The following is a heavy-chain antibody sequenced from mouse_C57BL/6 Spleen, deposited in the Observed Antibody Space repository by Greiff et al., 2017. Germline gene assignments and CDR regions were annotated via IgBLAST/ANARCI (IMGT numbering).Heavy chain of an antibody. CDR3: SHYYGSSSMDY. V-gene: IGHV14-4*01. J-gene: IGHJ4*01. D-gene: IGHD1-1*01. CDR1: GFNIKDDY. Sequence: VQLQQSGAELVRPGASVKLSCTASGFNIKDDYMHWVKQRPEQGLEWIGWIDPENGDTEYASKFQGKAPITADTSSNTAYLQLSSLTSEDTAVYYCSHYYGSSSMDYWGQGTSVTVSS. CDR2: IDPENGDT.